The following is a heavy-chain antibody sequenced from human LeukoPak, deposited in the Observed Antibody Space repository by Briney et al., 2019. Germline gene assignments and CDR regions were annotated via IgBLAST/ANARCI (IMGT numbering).Heavy chain of an antibody. D-gene: IGHD3-3*01. CDR2: IYYSGST. V-gene: IGHV4-39*07. Sequence: SETLSLTCTVSGGSISSSSYYWGWVRQPPGKGLEWIGSIYYSGSTYYNPSLKSRVTISVDTSKNQFSLKLSSVTAADTAVYYCARDLGVTIFENWGQGTLVTVSS. CDR1: GGSISSSSYY. J-gene: IGHJ4*02. CDR3: ARDLGVTIFEN.